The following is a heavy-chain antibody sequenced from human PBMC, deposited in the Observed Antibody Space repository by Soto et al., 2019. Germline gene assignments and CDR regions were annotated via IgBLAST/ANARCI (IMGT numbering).Heavy chain of an antibody. D-gene: IGHD3-3*01. Sequence: SETLCLTCSVSGGSLSPCCHSWSWIRQSPGKGLEWLGYVYYTGSTNYSPSLRSRVSISVDTSKNEFSLRLSSVTAADTAVYFCARSVAVPGAHIDYWGQATQVT. J-gene: IGHJ4*02. CDR1: GGSLSPCCHS. V-gene: IGHV4-61*01. CDR3: ARSVAVPGAHIDY. CDR2: VYYTGST.